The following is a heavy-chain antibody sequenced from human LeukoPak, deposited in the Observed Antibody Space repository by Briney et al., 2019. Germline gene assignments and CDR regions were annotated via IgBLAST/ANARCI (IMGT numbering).Heavy chain of an antibody. Sequence: KPSETLSLTCTVSGGSISNYYWSWIRQPPGKGLEWIGYIYYSGSTNYNPSLKSRVTISVDTSKNQFSRKLSSVTAADTAVYYCARGGYSYEARYYFDYWGQGTLVTVSS. D-gene: IGHD5-18*01. CDR3: ARGGYSYEARYYFDY. CDR1: GGSISNYY. V-gene: IGHV4-59*01. J-gene: IGHJ4*02. CDR2: IYYSGST.